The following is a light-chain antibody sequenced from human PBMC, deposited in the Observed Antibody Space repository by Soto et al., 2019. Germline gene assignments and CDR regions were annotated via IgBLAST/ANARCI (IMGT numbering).Light chain of an antibody. Sequence: SSELTQPPSVSVAPEKTARITCGGNNIGSKRVHWYRQKPGQAPVLVIYYDSDRPSGIPERFSGSNSGNTATLTISRVEAGDEADYYCQVWDITTDHYVFGTRTKLTVL. CDR2: YDS. CDR1: NIGSKR. J-gene: IGLJ1*01. CDR3: QVWDITTDHYV. V-gene: IGLV3-21*04.